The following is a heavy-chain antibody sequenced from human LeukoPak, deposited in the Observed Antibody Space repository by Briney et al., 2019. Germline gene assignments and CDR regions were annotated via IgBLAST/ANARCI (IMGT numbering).Heavy chain of an antibody. V-gene: IGHV4-59*01. CDR2: IYYSGST. CDR3: ARGRYFDWLSLDY. CDR1: GGSISSYY. J-gene: IGHJ4*02. D-gene: IGHD3-9*01. Sequence: SETLSLTCTVSGGSISSYYWSWIRQPPGKGLEWIGYIYYSGSTNYNPSLKSRVTISVDTSKNQFSLKLSSVTAADTAVYYCARGRYFDWLSLDYWGQGTLVTVSS.